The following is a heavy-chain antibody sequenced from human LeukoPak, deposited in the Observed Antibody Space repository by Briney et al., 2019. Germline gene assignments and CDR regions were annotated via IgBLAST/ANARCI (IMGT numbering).Heavy chain of an antibody. CDR1: GFTFSSYE. D-gene: IGHD3-10*01. J-gene: IGHJ4*02. CDR2: ISSSGSTI. CDR3: ASSTPLTSFDY. Sequence: PGGSLRLSCAASGFTFSSYEMNWVRQAPGKGLEWVSYISSSGSTIYYADSVKGRFTISRDNAKNSLYLQMNSLRAEDTAVYYCASSTPLTSFDYWGQGTLATVSS. V-gene: IGHV3-48*03.